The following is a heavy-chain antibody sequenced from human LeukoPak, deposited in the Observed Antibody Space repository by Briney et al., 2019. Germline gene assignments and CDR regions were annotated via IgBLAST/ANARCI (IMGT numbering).Heavy chain of an antibody. CDR3: ATATRDSSGWLGFDY. CDR1: GFTFSSYG. J-gene: IGHJ4*02. Sequence: GGSLRLSCAASGFTFSSYGMHWVRQAPGKGLEWGAVISYDGSNKYYADSVKGRFTISRDNSKNTLYLQMNSLRAEDTAVYYCATATRDSSGWLGFDYWGQGTLVTVSS. D-gene: IGHD6-19*01. V-gene: IGHV3-30*03. CDR2: ISYDGSNK.